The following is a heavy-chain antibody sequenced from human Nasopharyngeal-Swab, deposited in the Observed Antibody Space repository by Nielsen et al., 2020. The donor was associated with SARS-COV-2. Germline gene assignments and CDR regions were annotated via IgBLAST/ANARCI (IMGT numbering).Heavy chain of an antibody. CDR3: ASFSDYYDSSGYRNEGIDY. CDR1: GYTLTELS. J-gene: IGHJ4*02. V-gene: IGHV1-24*01. CDR2: FDPEDGET. Sequence: ASVKVSCKVSGYTLTELSMHWVRQAPGKGLEWVGGFDPEDGETIYAQKFQGRVTMTEDTSTDTVYMELSSLRSEDTAVYYCASFSDYYDSSGYRNEGIDYWGQGTLVTVSS. D-gene: IGHD3-22*01.